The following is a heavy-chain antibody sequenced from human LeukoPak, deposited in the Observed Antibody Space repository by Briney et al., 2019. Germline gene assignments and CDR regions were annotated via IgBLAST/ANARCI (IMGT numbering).Heavy chain of an antibody. V-gene: IGHV1-24*01. CDR3: ATSTAFWSGYLN. CDR1: GYTLTELS. Sequence: APVKVSCKVSGYTLTELSMHWVRQAPGKGLEWMGGFDPEDGETIYAQKFQGRVTMTEDTSTDTAYMELSSLRSEDTAVYYCATSTAFWSGYLNWGQGTLVTVSS. CDR2: FDPEDGET. J-gene: IGHJ4*02. D-gene: IGHD3-3*01.